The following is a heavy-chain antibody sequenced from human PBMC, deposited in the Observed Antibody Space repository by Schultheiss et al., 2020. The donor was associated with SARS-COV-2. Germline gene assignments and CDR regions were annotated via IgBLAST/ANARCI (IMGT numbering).Heavy chain of an antibody. CDR3: AKSYDYVWGSYRYKANFDY. D-gene: IGHD3-16*02. J-gene: IGHJ4*02. V-gene: IGHV3-23*01. Sequence: GESLKISCAASGFTVSSNYMSWVRQAPGKGLEWVSAISGSGGSTYYADSVKGRFTISRDNSKNTLYLQMNSLRAEDTAVYYCAKSYDYVWGSYRYKANFDYWGQGTLVTVSS. CDR2: ISGSGGST. CDR1: GFTVSSNY.